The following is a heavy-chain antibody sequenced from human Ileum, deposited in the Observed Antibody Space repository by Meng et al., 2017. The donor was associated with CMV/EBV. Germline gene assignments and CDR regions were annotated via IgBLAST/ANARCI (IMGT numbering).Heavy chain of an antibody. CDR3: AKVSTFAYGPGSYFDY. D-gene: IGHD3-10*01. CDR2: IYGDGIT. CDR1: GFTVSNNH. V-gene: IGHV3-53*01. J-gene: IGHJ4*02. Sequence: GESLKISCAASGFTVSNNHVAWVRQAPGKGLEWVSLIYGDGITYYTDSIRGRLTISRDNSKNTFYLQMNSLRGEDTAVYYCAKVSTFAYGPGSYFDYWGPGTLVTVSS.